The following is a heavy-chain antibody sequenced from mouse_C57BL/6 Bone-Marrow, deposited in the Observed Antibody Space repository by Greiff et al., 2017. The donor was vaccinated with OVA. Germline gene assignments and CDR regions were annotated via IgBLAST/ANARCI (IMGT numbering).Heavy chain of an antibody. J-gene: IGHJ4*01. CDR2: IYPRSGNT. CDR1: GYTFTSYG. D-gene: IGHD1-1*01. V-gene: IGHV1-81*01. Sequence: VQRVESGAELARPGASVKLSCKASGYTFTSYGISWVKQRTGQGLEWIGEIYPRSGNTYYNEKFKGKATLTADKSSSTAYMELRSLTSEDSAVYFCAREHSSYAMDYWGQGTSVTVSS. CDR3: AREHSSYAMDY.